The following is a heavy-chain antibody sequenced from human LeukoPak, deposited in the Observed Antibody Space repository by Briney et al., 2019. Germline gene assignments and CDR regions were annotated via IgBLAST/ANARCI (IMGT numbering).Heavy chain of an antibody. D-gene: IGHD3-10*01. CDR1: RFSFSAYP. Sequence: HPGGSLRLSCAASRFSFSAYPMGWVRRAPGRGLEWVSGISAGGDLTFHADPVKGRFTISRDNSKNTLYLQMDSLRAEDTAVYYCAKDRYYYDYEYWGQGILVTVSS. CDR2: ISAGGDLT. V-gene: IGHV3-23*01. CDR3: AKDRYYYDYEY. J-gene: IGHJ4*02.